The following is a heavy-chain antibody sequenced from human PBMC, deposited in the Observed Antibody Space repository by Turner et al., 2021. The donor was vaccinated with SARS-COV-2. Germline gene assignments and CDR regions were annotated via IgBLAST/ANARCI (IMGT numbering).Heavy chain of an antibody. V-gene: IGHV3-74*01. D-gene: IGHD6-13*01. CDR2: ISDDGSSA. CDR1: GFTFSDHW. J-gene: IGHJ4*02. Sequence: VQLLESGGDFVHPRWSLILSCVGSGFTFSDHWMHLVRQGPGKGPVWGSRISDDGSSASYGGSVRGRFTVARDNAKNTLYLQMNRLRPDVTGVYYCTRRGIAAAGNDYWCQGTLVTVAS. CDR3: TRRGIAAAGNDY.